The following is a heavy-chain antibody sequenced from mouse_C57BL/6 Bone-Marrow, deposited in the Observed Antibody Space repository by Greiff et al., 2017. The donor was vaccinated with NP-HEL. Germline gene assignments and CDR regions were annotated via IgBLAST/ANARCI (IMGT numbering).Heavy chain of an antibody. V-gene: IGHV1-64*01. D-gene: IGHD6-1*01. CDR3: ARVSAY. CDR2: IHPNGGST. CDR1: GYTFTSYW. J-gene: IGHJ2*01. Sequence: QVQLQQPGAELVKPGASVKLSCKASGYTFTSYWMHWVQQRPGQGLEWIGMIHPNGGSTNYNEKFKSQATMTVDKSSRTAYMHRSSQTSEDSAVYCCARVSAYGGQGTTLTVTS.